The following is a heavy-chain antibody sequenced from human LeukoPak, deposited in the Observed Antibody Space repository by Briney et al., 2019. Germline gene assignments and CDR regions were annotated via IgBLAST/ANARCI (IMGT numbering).Heavy chain of an antibody. D-gene: IGHD3-22*01. J-gene: IGHJ4*02. CDR2: ISGDGGST. CDR1: GFTFDDYA. V-gene: IGHV3-43*02. CDR3: AKDRPSYYYDSSGLDLDY. Sequence: GGSLRLSCAASGFTFDDYAMHWVRQAPGKGLEWVSLISGDGGSTYYADSVKGRFTISRDNSKTSLYLQMNSLRTEDTALYYCAKDRPSYYYDSSGLDLDYWGQGTLVTVSS.